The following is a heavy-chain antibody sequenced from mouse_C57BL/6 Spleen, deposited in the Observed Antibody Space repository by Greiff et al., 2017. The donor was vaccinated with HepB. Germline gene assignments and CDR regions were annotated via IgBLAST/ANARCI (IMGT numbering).Heavy chain of an antibody. CDR3: ARRELPWFAY. CDR1: GFTFSSYG. V-gene: IGHV5-6*01. Sequence: EVQRVESGGDLVKPGGSLKLSCAASGFTFSSYGMSWVRQTPDKRLEWVATISSGGSYTYYPDSVKGRFTISRDNAKNTLYLQMSSLKSEDTAMYYCARRELPWFAYWGQGTLVTVSA. J-gene: IGHJ3*01. CDR2: ISSGGSYT.